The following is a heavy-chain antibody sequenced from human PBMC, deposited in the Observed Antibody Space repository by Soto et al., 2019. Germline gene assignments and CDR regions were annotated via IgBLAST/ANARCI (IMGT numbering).Heavy chain of an antibody. Sequence: GSLRLSCASSRFNFITYSLSWVRHAPGKVLEWVASISSSAVYIDYADSVKGRFTISRDNANNSLYLQMNSLRAEDTATYYCVRDGLDYYDTERLYFDNWGQGTLVTVSS. V-gene: IGHV3-21*01. CDR1: RFNFITYS. CDR3: VRDGLDYYDTERLYFDN. J-gene: IGHJ4*02. D-gene: IGHD3-22*01. CDR2: ISSSAVYI.